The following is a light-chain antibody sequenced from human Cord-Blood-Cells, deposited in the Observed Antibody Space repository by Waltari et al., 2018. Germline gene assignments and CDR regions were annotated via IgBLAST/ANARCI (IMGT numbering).Light chain of an antibody. Sequence: SYELTQPPSVSVSPGQTARITCSGDALPKQYAYWYQQKPGQAPVLVIYKDSERPSGIPERFSGSSSGTTVTLTISGVQAEDEDDYYCQSADSSGTWVFGGGTKLTVL. CDR3: QSADSSGTWV. CDR1: ALPKQY. J-gene: IGLJ3*02. V-gene: IGLV3-25*03. CDR2: KDS.